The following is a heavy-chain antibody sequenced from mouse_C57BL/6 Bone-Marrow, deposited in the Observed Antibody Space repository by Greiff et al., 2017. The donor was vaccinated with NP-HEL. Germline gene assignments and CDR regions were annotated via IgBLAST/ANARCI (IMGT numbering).Heavy chain of an antibody. Sequence: QVQLKQPGAELVMPGASVKLSCKASGYTFTSYWMHWVKQRPGQGLEWIGEIDPSDSYTNYNQKFKGKSTLTVDKSSSTAYMQLSSLTSEDSAVYYCAREGTITTVVPYYFDYWGQGTTLTVSS. D-gene: IGHD1-1*01. V-gene: IGHV1-69*01. CDR2: IDPSDSYT. CDR1: GYTFTSYW. J-gene: IGHJ2*01. CDR3: AREGTITTVVPYYFDY.